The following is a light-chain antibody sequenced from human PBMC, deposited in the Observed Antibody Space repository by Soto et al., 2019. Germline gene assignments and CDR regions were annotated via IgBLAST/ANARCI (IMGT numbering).Light chain of an antibody. CDR1: SSNIGAGYD. J-gene: IGLJ1*01. CDR3: QSYDSSLSGSRV. V-gene: IGLV1-40*01. Sequence: QSVRTQPPSVSGAPGQRVTISCNGSSSNIGAGYDVHWYQQLPGTAPKLLIYGNSNRPSGVPDRFSGSKSGTSASLAITGLQAEDEADYYCQSYDSSLSGSRVFGTGTKVTVL. CDR2: GNS.